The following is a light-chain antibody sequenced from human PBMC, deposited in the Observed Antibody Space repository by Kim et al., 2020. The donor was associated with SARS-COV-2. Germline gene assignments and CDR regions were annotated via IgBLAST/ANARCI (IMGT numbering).Light chain of an antibody. CDR3: HQYYSPPYT. J-gene: IGKJ2*01. CDR2: WAS. V-gene: IGKV4-1*01. Sequence: RATINCKSSQSVLYSSNNKNYVAWYQQKPGQPPKLVIYWASTRESGVPDRFSGTGSGTDFTLTISSLQAEDVAVYYCHQYYSPPYTFGQGTKLEI. CDR1: QSVLYSSNNKNY.